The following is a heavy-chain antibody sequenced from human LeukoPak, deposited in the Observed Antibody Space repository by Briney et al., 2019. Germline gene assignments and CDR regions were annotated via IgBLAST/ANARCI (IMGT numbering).Heavy chain of an antibody. CDR1: GFTFSSYS. V-gene: IGHV3-21*01. CDR3: ARGSSNIAARNNWFDP. D-gene: IGHD6-6*01. Sequence: GGSLRLSCAASGFTFSSYSMNWVRQAPGKGLEWVSSISSSSSYIDNADSVKGRLTISRDNAKNSLYLQMNRLRAEDTAMYYCARGSSNIAARNNWFDPWGQGTLVTVSS. CDR2: ISSSSSYI. J-gene: IGHJ5*02.